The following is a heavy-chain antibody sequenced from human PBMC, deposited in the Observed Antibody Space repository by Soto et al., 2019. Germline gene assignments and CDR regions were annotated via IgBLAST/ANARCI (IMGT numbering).Heavy chain of an antibody. D-gene: IGHD5-12*01. CDR1: GFSLTSFT. CDR2: ISYDGSKK. CDR3: ARGRHLAMTWIDFYYRLDF. Sequence: QEHLVESGGGVVQPGKSLRLSCTASGFSLTSFTVHWVRQAPGKGLEWVTLISYDGSKKDYIDSVKGRFTISRDNFKNAVYMEIDNLRPEDTAVYFCARGRHLAMTWIDFYYRLDFWGQGTTVTVSS. J-gene: IGHJ6*02. V-gene: IGHV3-30-3*01.